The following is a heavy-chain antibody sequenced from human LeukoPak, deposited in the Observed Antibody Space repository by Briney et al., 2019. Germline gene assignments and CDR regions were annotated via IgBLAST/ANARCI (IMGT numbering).Heavy chain of an antibody. CDR2: MNPNSGNT. Sequence: ASVKVSCKASGYTFTSYDINWVRQATGQGLEWMGWMNPNSGNTGYAQKFQGRVTMTRNTSISTAYMELSSLRSEDTAVYYCARDTTLTTPAFDIWGQGTKVTVSS. J-gene: IGHJ3*02. CDR1: GYTFTSYD. V-gene: IGHV1-8*01. CDR3: ARDTTLTTPAFDI. D-gene: IGHD4-17*01.